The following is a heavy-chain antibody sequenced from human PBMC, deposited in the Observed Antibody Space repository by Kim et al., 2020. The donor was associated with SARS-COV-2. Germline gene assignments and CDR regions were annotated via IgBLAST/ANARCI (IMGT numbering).Heavy chain of an antibody. J-gene: IGHJ4*02. Sequence: DSVKGRFTISRDNAKNSLYLQMNSLRAEDTALYYCAKDMAHDSSGYPFDYWGQGTLVTVSS. V-gene: IGHV3-9*01. CDR3: AKDMAHDSSGYPFDY. D-gene: IGHD3-22*01.